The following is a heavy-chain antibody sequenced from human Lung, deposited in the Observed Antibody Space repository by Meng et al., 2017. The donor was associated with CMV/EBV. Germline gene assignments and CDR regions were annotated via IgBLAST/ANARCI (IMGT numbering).Heavy chain of an antibody. J-gene: IGHJ4*02. CDR2: MDTNSGNP. Sequence: QVAQPWWGVKMPGASVKLSCNASGYSFTTYANKWVRQAPGQGHEWMRCMDTNSGNPTYAQRFTGRFVFSLVTSVRTAYLQIISLKAEATTVYYCARDKIAVSGITCDCWGQGTLVTVSS. D-gene: IGHD6-19*01. CDR3: ARDKIAVSGITCDC. CDR1: GYSFTTYA. V-gene: IGHV7-4-1*02.